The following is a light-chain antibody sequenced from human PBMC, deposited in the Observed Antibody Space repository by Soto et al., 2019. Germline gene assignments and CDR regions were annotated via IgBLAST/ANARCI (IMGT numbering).Light chain of an antibody. J-gene: IGLJ1*01. CDR2: MND. Sequence: QSVLTQAPSVSGAPGRSVTISCSGGTSNIGRNSVNWYQQFPGTAPKLLIYMNDRRPSGVPDRFSAFRSGASASLAISGLQSEDGATYYCSSYAGSSNVFGTGTKVTVL. V-gene: IGLV1-44*01. CDR3: SSYAGSSNV. CDR1: TSNIGRNS.